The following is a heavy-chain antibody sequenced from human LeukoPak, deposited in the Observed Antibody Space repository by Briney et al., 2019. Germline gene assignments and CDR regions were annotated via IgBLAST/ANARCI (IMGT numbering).Heavy chain of an antibody. V-gene: IGHV3-48*03. J-gene: IGHJ6*04. CDR1: GFTFSSYE. Sequence: GGSLRLSCAASGFTFSSYEMNWVRQAPGKGLEWVSYISSSGSTIYYADSVKGRSTISRDNAKNSLYLQMNSLRAEDTAVYYCARDARDIVVVPAALGYYYYGMDVWGKGTTVTVSS. CDR2: ISSSGSTI. D-gene: IGHD2-2*01. CDR3: ARDARDIVVVPAALGYYYYGMDV.